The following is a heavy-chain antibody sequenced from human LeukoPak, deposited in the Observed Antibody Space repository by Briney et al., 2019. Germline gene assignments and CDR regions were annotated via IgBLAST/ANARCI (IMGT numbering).Heavy chain of an antibody. D-gene: IGHD2-2*01. J-gene: IGHJ3*02. CDR2: IYSGGST. CDR1: GFSFSSNY. CDR3: ARGGYYCSSTSCYLGAFDI. V-gene: IGHV3-53*05. Sequence: GGSLRLSCAASGFSFSSNYMNWVRQAPGKGLEWVSVIYSGGSTYYADSVKGRFTISRDNSKNTLYLQMNSLRAEDTAVYYCARGGYYCSSTSCYLGAFDIWGQGTMVTVSS.